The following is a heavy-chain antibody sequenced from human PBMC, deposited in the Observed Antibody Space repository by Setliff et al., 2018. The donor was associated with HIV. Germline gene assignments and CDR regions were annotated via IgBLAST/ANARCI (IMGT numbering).Heavy chain of an antibody. CDR2: IYASGST. Sequence: PSETLSLTCTVSGGSISSYYWSWIRQPAGKGLEWIGRIYASGSTNYNPSLKSRVTMSVDTSKNHFSLKLSSVTAADTAVFYCAGGREWTHLDYWGQGTLVTVSS. V-gene: IGHV4-4*07. D-gene: IGHD3-3*01. CDR3: AGGREWTHLDY. CDR1: GGSISSYY. J-gene: IGHJ4*02.